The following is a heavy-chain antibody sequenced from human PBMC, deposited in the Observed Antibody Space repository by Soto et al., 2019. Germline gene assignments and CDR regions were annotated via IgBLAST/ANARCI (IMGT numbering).Heavy chain of an antibody. CDR3: ARALGYCSSTSCYGNWFDP. Sequence: SETLSLTCTVSGGSISSYYWNWIRQPPGRGLEWIGYIYYSGSTNYNPSLKSRVTISVDTSKNQFSLKLSSVTAADTAVYYCARALGYCSSTSCYGNWFDPWGQGTLVTVSS. D-gene: IGHD2-2*01. V-gene: IGHV4-59*08. J-gene: IGHJ5*02. CDR1: GGSISSYY. CDR2: IYYSGST.